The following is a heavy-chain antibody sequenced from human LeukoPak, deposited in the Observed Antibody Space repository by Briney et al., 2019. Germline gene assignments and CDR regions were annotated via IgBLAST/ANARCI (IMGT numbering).Heavy chain of an antibody. V-gene: IGHV1-18*01. D-gene: IGHD2-2*01. CDR3: ARESPLSIVVVPAAVDAFDI. Sequence: ASVKVSCKASGYTFTSYGISWVRQAPGQGLEWMGWISAYNGNTNYAQKLQGRVTMTKDTSTSTAYMELRSLRSDDTAVYYCARESPLSIVVVPAAVDAFDIWGQGTMVTVSS. CDR2: ISAYNGNT. J-gene: IGHJ3*02. CDR1: GYTFTSYG.